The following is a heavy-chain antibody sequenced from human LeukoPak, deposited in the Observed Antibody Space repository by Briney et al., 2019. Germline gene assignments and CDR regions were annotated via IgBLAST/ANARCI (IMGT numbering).Heavy chain of an antibody. CDR2: IYSGGST. D-gene: IGHD3-22*01. Sequence: GGPLRLSCAASGFTVSSNYMSWVRQAPGKGLEWVSVIYSGGSTYYADSVKGRFTISRDNSKNTLYLQMNSLRAEDTAVYYCARLADSSGYFPDAFDIWGQGTMVTVSS. V-gene: IGHV3-53*01. CDR1: GFTVSSNY. CDR3: ARLADSSGYFPDAFDI. J-gene: IGHJ3*02.